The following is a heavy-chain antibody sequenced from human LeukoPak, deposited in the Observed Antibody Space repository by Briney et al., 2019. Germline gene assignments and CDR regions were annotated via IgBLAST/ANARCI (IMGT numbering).Heavy chain of an antibody. J-gene: IGHJ6*03. CDR2: IYYSGST. V-gene: IGHV4-39*01. CDR1: GGSISSSSYY. D-gene: IGHD3-10*01. CDR3: ASERDGLLWFGESDYMDV. Sequence: PSETLSLTCTVSGGSISSSSYYWGWIRQPPGKGLEWIGSIYYSGSTYYNPSLKSRVTISVDTSKNQFSLKLSSVTAADTAVYYCASERDGLLWFGESDYMDVWGKGTTVTISS.